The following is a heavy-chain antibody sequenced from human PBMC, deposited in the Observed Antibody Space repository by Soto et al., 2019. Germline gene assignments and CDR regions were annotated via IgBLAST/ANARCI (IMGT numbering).Heavy chain of an antibody. V-gene: IGHV5-51*07. Sequence: GESLKISCKGSGYSFTSYWIGWGHQMPGKGLEWMGIIYPGDSDTRYSPSFQGQVTISDDKSSSTAYLQLSSLKASDTAMYYCARVVVVPAAIYYYYYYIDVWGQGTTVTVSS. CDR1: GYSFTSYW. CDR2: IYPGDSDT. D-gene: IGHD2-2*01. CDR3: ARVVVVPAAIYYYYYYIDV. J-gene: IGHJ6*03.